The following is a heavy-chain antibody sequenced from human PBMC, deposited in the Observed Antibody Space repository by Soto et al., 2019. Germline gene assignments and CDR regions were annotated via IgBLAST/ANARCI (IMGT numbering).Heavy chain of an antibody. V-gene: IGHV4-38-2*02. Sequence: SETLSLTCNVSGFAISRGYYWSWVRQPPGKGLEWIGSIYPSVSSYHNPSLESRLTLSIDTSKNQFTLKLASVTAADTALYYCAREKVGTTFFDNWGQGTQVTVS. D-gene: IGHD1-1*01. CDR2: IYPSVSS. CDR3: AREKVGTTFFDN. J-gene: IGHJ4*02. CDR1: GFAISRGYY.